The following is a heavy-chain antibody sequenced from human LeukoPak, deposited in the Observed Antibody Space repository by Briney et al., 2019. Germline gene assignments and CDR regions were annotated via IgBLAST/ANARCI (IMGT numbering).Heavy chain of an antibody. CDR2: IYPGDSDT. Sequence: PGESLKISCKGSGYRFTSYWIGWVRQMPGKGLEWMGIIYPGDSDTRYSPSFQGQVTISADKSIRTAYLQWSSLKASDTAMYYCARQNGGPDYYYYMDVWGKGTTVTVSS. CDR3: ARQNGGPDYYYYMDV. D-gene: IGHD3-16*01. V-gene: IGHV5-51*01. J-gene: IGHJ6*03. CDR1: GYRFTSYW.